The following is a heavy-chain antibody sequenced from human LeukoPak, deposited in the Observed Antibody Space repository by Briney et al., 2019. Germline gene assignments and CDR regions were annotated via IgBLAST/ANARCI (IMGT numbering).Heavy chain of an antibody. CDR1: GYTFTSYG. J-gene: IGHJ4*02. CDR2: INGYNGNT. CDR3: VRDGNDAMDC. V-gene: IGHV1-18*01. Sequence: ASVKVSCKASGYTFTSYGISWVRQAPGQGLEWLGWINGYNGNTHYAQKIQDRVTLTTDTSTSTAYMEMRSLRSDDTAVYYCVRDGNDAMDCWGQGTLVTVSS. D-gene: IGHD4-23*01.